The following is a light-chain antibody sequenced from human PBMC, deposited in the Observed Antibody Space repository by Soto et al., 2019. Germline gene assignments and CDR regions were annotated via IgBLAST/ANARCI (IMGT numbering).Light chain of an antibody. CDR1: QSVSSY. CDR3: QRFNRWPLS. V-gene: IGKV3-11*01. J-gene: IGKJ4*01. CDR2: DAS. Sequence: EIVLTHSPATLSLSPWGRATLSVRASQSVSSYLAWYQQKPGQAPRLLIYDASNRATGIPARFSGSGSGTEFTLTISSLQSEDFGVYYCQRFNRWPLSFGGGTKVDIK.